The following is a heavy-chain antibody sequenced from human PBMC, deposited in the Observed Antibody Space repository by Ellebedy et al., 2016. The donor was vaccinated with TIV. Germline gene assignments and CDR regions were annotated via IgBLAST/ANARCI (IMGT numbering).Heavy chain of an antibody. CDR2: ISYDGSNK. Sequence: LGGSLRLSCAASGFTFSSYGMHWVRQAPGKGLEWVAVISYDGSNKYYADSVKGRFTISRDNSKNTLYLQMNSLRAEDTAVYYCARDEVYSSSWYAYYYYGMDVWGQGTTVTVSS. CDR1: GFTFSSYG. J-gene: IGHJ6*02. V-gene: IGHV3-30*03. D-gene: IGHD6-13*01. CDR3: ARDEVYSSSWYAYYYYGMDV.